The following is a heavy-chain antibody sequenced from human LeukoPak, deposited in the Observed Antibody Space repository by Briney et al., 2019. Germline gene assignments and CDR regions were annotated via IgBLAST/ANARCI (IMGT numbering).Heavy chain of an antibody. Sequence: SETLSLTCTVSGGSISSYYWSWIRQPPGKGLEWIGYIYYSGSTNYNPSLKSRVTISVDTSKNQFSLKLSSVTAADTAVYYCARGYGRFDYWGQGTLVTVSS. CDR2: IYYSGST. CDR3: ARGYGRFDY. J-gene: IGHJ4*02. CDR1: GGSISSYY. V-gene: IGHV4-59*01. D-gene: IGHD3-16*01.